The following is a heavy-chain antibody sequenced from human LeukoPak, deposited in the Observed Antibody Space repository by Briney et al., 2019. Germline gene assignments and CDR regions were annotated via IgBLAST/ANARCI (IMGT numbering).Heavy chain of an antibody. CDR2: ISSNSNYI. D-gene: IGHD6-13*01. CDR3: AREQGIATLDY. CDR1: GFTFSSYS. J-gene: IGHJ4*02. Sequence: GGSLRLSCAASGFTFSSYSMNWVRQAPGKGLEWVSSISSNSNYIYYADSLKGRFTISRDNAKNSLYLQMNSLRAEDTAVYYCAREQGIATLDYWGQGSLVTVSS. V-gene: IGHV3-21*01.